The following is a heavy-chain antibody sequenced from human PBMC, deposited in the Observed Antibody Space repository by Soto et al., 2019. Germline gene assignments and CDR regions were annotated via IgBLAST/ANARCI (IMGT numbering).Heavy chain of an antibody. D-gene: IGHD2-21*02. CDR1: GFTFSMFS. CDR2: ISSNGDST. Sequence: PGGSLRLSCSASGFTFSMFSMHWVRQAPGKGLEYVSGISSNGDSTYYADSVKGRFTISRDNSKNTLYLQMSSLRAVDTAVYYCARGLRGVVVVTAIPSYYGMDVWGQGTTVTVSS. J-gene: IGHJ6*02. CDR3: ARGLRGVVVVTAIPSYYGMDV. V-gene: IGHV3-64D*06.